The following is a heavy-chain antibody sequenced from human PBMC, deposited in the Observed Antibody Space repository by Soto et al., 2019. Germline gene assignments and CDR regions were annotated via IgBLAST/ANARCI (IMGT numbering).Heavy chain of an antibody. Sequence: SETLSLTCTVSGGSVSSGSYYWSWIRQPPGKGLEWIGYIYYSGSTNYNPSLKSRVTISVDTSKNQFSLKLSSVTAADTAVYYCARGWSPYDSSGYYHPFDYWGQGTLVTISS. V-gene: IGHV4-61*01. J-gene: IGHJ4*02. CDR1: GGSVSSGSYY. CDR2: IYYSGST. D-gene: IGHD3-22*01. CDR3: ARGWSPYDSSGYYHPFDY.